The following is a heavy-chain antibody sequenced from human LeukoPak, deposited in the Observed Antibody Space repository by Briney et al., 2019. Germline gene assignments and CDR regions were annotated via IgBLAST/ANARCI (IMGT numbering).Heavy chain of an antibody. CDR3: ARDAPHGIGHDAFDI. D-gene: IGHD1-26*01. J-gene: IGHJ3*02. Sequence: PLETLSLTCTVSGGSISSYYWSWIRQPAGKGLEWIGRVYTSGSTNYNPSLKSRVTMSVDTSKNQFSLKLSSVTAADTAVYYCARDAPHGIGHDAFDIWGQGTMVTVSS. CDR1: GGSISSYY. CDR2: VYTSGST. V-gene: IGHV4-4*07.